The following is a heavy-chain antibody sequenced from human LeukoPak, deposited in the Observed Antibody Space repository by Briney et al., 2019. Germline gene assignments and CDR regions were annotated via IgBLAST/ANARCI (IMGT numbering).Heavy chain of an antibody. V-gene: IGHV3-21*01. J-gene: IGHJ4*02. CDR3: ARDQGDFWSGYADY. Sequence: GGSLRLSCAASGFSLSSYMLNWVRQAPGKGLEWVSTISSTGSYIYYADSVKGRFTISRDNAKNSLYLQMNSLRAEDTAVYYCARDQGDFWSGYADYWGQGTLVTVSS. CDR2: ISSTGSYI. D-gene: IGHD3-3*01. CDR1: GFSLSSYM.